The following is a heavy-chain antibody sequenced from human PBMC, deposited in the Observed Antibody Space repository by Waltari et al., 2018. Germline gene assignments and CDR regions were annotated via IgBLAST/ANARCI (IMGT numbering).Heavy chain of an antibody. D-gene: IGHD6-13*01. J-gene: IGHJ4*02. Sequence: QVQLVQSGAEVKKPGASVKVSCKVSGYTLTELSMHWVRQAPGQGLEWMGWINTNTGHPSYAQGFTRRFVFSFDTSVNTAFLQINSLKADDTAMYYCATVLGAAPATRVTWGQGTLVTVSS. CDR3: ATVLGAAPATRVT. V-gene: IGHV7-4-1*02. CDR2: INTNTGHP. CDR1: GYTLTELS.